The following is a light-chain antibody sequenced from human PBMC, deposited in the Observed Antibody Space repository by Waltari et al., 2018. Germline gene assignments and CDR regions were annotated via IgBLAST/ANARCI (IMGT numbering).Light chain of an antibody. CDR2: DAS. Sequence: SSLSASVGDRVTMTCRASQSITNYLSWYQHKLGEAPNLLVYDASTLVSGVPSRFNGSGSGTEFTLTISSLQPEDLATYYCLQTYSTLMFSFGPGTKVDL. CDR1: QSITNY. V-gene: IGKV1-39*01. CDR3: LQTYSTLMFS. J-gene: IGKJ3*01.